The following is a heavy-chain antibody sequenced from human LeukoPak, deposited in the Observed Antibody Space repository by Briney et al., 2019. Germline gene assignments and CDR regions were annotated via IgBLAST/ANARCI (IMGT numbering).Heavy chain of an antibody. CDR2: ISSSSSYI. D-gene: IGHD3-22*01. J-gene: IGHJ4*02. Sequence: GGSLRLSCAASGFTFNNYSIHWVRQAPGKGLEWVSSISSSSSYIYYADSVKGRFTISRDNAKNSLYLQMNSLRAEDTAVYYCASGYYYDSSGRPPLDYWGQGTLVTVSS. V-gene: IGHV3-21*01. CDR1: GFTFNNYS. CDR3: ASGYYYDSSGRPPLDY.